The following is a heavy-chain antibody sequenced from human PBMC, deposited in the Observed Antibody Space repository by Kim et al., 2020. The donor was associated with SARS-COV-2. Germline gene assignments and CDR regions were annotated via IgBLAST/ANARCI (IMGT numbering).Heavy chain of an antibody. V-gene: IGHV3-11*04. D-gene: IGHD6-13*01. Sequence: ADSVKGRFTISRDNAKNSLYLQMNSLRAEDTAVYYCARDSMVAAAGTADYWGQGTLVTVSS. J-gene: IGHJ4*02. CDR3: ARDSMVAAAGTADY.